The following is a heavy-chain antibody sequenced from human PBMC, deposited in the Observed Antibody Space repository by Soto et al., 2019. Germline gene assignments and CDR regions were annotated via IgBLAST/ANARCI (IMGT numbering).Heavy chain of an antibody. J-gene: IGHJ4*02. V-gene: IGHV1-18*01. Sequence: ASVKVSCKASGYTFSTYDISWVRQAPGQGLEWMGWISAYNGYTNYAQKLQGRVTMTTDTSTSTAYMELRSLRSDDTAVYYCARISSSSHYFDYWRQGTLVTVSS. CDR1: GYTFSTYD. CDR2: ISAYNGYT. D-gene: IGHD6-6*01. CDR3: ARISSSSHYFDY.